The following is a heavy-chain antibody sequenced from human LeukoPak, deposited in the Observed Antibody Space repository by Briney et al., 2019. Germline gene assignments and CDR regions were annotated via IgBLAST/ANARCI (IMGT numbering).Heavy chain of an antibody. V-gene: IGHV3-23*01. D-gene: IGHD5-24*01. J-gene: IGHJ4*02. Sequence: PGGSLRLSCAASGFTFSSYAVGWVRQAPGKGLEWVSAITGEGGDTYYADSVKGRFTISKDTSKSTLYLQMNSLLSDDTAMYYCAKGSSDGRPYYFDYWAQGALVTVSS. CDR1: GFTFSSYA. CDR3: AKGSSDGRPYYFDY. CDR2: ITGEGGDT.